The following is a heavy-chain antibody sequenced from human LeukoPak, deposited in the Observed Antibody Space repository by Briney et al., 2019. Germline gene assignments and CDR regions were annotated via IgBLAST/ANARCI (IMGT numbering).Heavy chain of an antibody. CDR2: TYYRSKWYN. J-gene: IGHJ2*01. V-gene: IGHV6-1*01. CDR3: ARHPCSSTSCYIGPYWYFDL. Sequence: SQTLPLTCAISGDSVSSNSAAWNWIRQSPSRGLEWLGRTYYRSKWYNDYAVSVKSRITINPDTSKNQFSLQLNSVTPEDTAVYYCARHPCSSTSCYIGPYWYFDLWGRGTLVTVSS. D-gene: IGHD2-2*02. CDR1: GDSVSSNSAA.